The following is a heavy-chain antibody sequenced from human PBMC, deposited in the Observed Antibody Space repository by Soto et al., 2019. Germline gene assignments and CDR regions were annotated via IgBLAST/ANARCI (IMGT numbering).Heavy chain of an antibody. CDR3: ARDRRRGLDY. J-gene: IGHJ4*02. CDR1: GTSISSRGYY. CDR2: IYHTGRT. Sequence: QVQLQESGPGLVKPSQTLSLTCSVSGTSISSRGYYWSWIRQQPGKGLEWIGYIYHTGRTDFNPSLKSRITISADTSKNQFSLKLTSATAADTAVYYCARDRRRGLDYWGQGTLVTVSS. V-gene: IGHV4-31*03. D-gene: IGHD6-19*01.